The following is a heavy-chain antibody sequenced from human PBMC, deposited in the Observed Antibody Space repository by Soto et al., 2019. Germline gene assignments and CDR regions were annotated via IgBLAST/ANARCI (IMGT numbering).Heavy chain of an antibody. CDR3: ATESGSTYGYFDY. CDR1: GGSVTSDADY. V-gene: IGHV4-30-4*01. D-gene: IGHD5-18*01. J-gene: IGHJ4*02. CDR2: ISNSGST. Sequence: SETLSLTCTVSGGSVTSDADYCSWIRQSPGKGLEWIGYISNSGSTGYNPSLKTRLSMSVDRSKNQFTLRLTSVTAADTAVYFCATESGSTYGYFDYWGQGTQVT.